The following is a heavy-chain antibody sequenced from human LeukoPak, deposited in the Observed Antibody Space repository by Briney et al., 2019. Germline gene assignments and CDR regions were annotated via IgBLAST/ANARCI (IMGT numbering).Heavy chain of an antibody. CDR2: ISGSGGST. CDR3: AKVSYYDSSGYYY. J-gene: IGHJ4*02. CDR1: GFTFSSYG. Sequence: GGSLRLSCAASGFTFSSYGMSWVRQTPGKGLEWVSAISGSGGSTYYADSVKGRFTISRDNSKNTLYLQMNSLRAEDTAVYYCAKVSYYDSSGYYYWGQGTLVTVSS. D-gene: IGHD3-22*01. V-gene: IGHV3-23*01.